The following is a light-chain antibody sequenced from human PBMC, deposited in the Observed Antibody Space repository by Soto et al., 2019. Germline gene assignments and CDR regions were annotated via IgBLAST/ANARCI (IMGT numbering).Light chain of an antibody. V-gene: IGKV1-39*01. CDR1: QSISTS. CDR2: TSS. Sequence: DIQLTQSPSSLSASVGDRVTITCRASQSISTSLNWYQQKPGKAPNLLIFTSSNLESGVPSRFSGSGSGTDFTLTISSLQPEDFATYYCQQYDSYPYTFGQGTKLEI. J-gene: IGKJ2*01. CDR3: QQYDSYPYT.